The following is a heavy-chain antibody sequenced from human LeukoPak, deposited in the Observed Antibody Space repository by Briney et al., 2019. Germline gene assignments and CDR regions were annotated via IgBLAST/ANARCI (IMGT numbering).Heavy chain of an antibody. Sequence: ASVKVSCKASGYTFTRYVIHWVRQAPGKGLEWMGGFDPEDGETIYAQKFQGRVTMTEDTSTDTAYMELSSLRSEDTAVYYCATDYYDSSGYYHSEFDYWGQGTLVTVSS. CDR3: ATDYYDSSGYYHSEFDY. D-gene: IGHD3-22*01. CDR2: FDPEDGET. CDR1: GYTFTRYV. V-gene: IGHV1-24*01. J-gene: IGHJ4*02.